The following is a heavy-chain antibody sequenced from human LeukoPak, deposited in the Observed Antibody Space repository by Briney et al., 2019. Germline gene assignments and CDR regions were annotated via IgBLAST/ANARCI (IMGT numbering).Heavy chain of an antibody. CDR2: ISGSGGGT. D-gene: IGHD3-10*01. V-gene: IGHV3-23*01. Sequence: GGSLRLSCAAAGFTVSTSAMSWVRQAPGKGLEWVSGISGSGGGTYYADSVKGRFTISRDNSKNTLYLQMNSLRAEDTAVYYCAKDRPLWLFDPWGQGTLVTVSS. CDR1: GFTVSTSA. CDR3: AKDRPLWLFDP. J-gene: IGHJ5*02.